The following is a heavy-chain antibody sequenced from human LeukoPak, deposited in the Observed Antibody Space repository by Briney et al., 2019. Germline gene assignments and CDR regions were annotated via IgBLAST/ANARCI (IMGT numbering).Heavy chain of an antibody. V-gene: IGHV3-23*01. CDR3: ARYCTGGSCFFQYGMDV. CDR2: ISGSGATT. J-gene: IGHJ6*04. CDR1: GFTFSTYA. D-gene: IGHD2-15*01. Sequence: GGSLRLSCAASGFTFSTYAMTWVRQAPGKGLEWVSSISGSGATTYYADSVMGRFTISTDNSENTLFFQMKSVSAEDTGIYYCARYCTGGSCFFQYGMDVWRKGTTVTVSS.